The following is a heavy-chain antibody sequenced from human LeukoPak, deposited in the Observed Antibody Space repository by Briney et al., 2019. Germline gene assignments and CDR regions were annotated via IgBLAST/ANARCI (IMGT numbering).Heavy chain of an antibody. CDR2: ISYTGST. CDR1: GDSITNNH. V-gene: IGHV4-59*08. CDR3: ARHVFSDGSPFDS. Sequence: PSETLSLTCTVSGDSITNNHWSWLRQPPGKGLEWIAHISYTGSTNYNPSLKTRLTMSLDTSKNHFSLTLTSVTAADTALYYCARHVFSDGSPFDSWGQGSLVTVSS. J-gene: IGHJ4*02. D-gene: IGHD3-10*01.